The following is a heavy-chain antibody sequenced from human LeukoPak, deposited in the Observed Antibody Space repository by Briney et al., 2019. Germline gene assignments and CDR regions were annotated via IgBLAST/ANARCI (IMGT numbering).Heavy chain of an antibody. J-gene: IGHJ5*02. CDR2: IYPGDSDT. Sequence: GESLKISCKGSGYSFTSYWIGWVRQMPGKGLELMGIIYPGDSDTRYSPSFQGQVTISADKSISTAYLQWSSLKASDTAMYYCARQYGIAAAGNWFDPWGQGTLVTVSS. CDR3: ARQYGIAAAGNWFDP. V-gene: IGHV5-51*01. D-gene: IGHD6-13*01. CDR1: GYSFTSYW.